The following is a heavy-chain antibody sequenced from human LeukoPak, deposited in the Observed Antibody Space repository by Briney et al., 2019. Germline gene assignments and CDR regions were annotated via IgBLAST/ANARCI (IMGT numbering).Heavy chain of an antibody. CDR3: ARRYYYGSGKENWFDP. CDR2: IYYSGST. Sequence: SETLSLTCTVSGGSISSYYWSWIRQPPGKGLEWIGYIYYSGSTNYNPSLKTRLTISVDTSKNQFSLKLSSVTAADTAVYYCARRYYYGSGKENWFDPWGQGTLVTVSS. CDR1: GGSISSYY. D-gene: IGHD3-10*01. J-gene: IGHJ5*02. V-gene: IGHV4-59*01.